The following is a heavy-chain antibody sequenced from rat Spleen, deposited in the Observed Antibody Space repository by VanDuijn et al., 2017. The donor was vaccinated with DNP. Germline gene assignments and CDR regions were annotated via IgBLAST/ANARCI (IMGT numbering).Heavy chain of an antibody. CDR1: GFTFSNYD. CDR3: AKPDH. J-gene: IGHJ2*01. Sequence: EVQLVESGGGLVQPGRSLKLSCVASGFTFSNYDMAWVRQAPNKGLEWVATISHDGSSTDYRDSVKGRFTIFRDNTKATLYLQMHSLRSEDTATYYCAKPDHWGQGVMVTVSS. CDR2: ISHDGSST. V-gene: IGHV5-7*01.